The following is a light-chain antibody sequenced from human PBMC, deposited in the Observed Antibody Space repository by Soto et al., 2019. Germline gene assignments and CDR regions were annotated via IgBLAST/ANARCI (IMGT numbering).Light chain of an antibody. CDR3: VAWDDSLNGYVV. V-gene: IGLV1-44*01. CDR1: SSNFGSHT. Sequence: QSVLTQPPSASGTPGQTIAISCSGGSSNFGSHTVNWYQQLPGTAPRLLIYSNTQRPSGVPDRFSGSKSGTSASLAISGLQSEYEGDYYCVAWDDSLNGYVVFGGGTKVTVL. J-gene: IGLJ2*01. CDR2: SNT.